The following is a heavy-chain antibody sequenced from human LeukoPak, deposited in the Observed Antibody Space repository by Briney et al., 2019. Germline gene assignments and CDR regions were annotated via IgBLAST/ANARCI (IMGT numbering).Heavy chain of an antibody. D-gene: IGHD6-19*01. CDR1: RFSFSTYW. Sequence: PGGSLRLSCAASRFSFSTYWMSWVRQAPGKGLEWVACVNEDESKIYYVDSVKGRFTISRDNVKNSLYLQMNSLRVEDTAIYYCARDGGSGWYSDYWGQGTLVTVSS. V-gene: IGHV3-7*01. CDR2: VNEDESKI. J-gene: IGHJ4*02. CDR3: ARDGGSGWYSDY.